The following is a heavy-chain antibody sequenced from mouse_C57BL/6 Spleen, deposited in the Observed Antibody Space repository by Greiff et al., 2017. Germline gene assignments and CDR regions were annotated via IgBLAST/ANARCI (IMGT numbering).Heavy chain of an antibody. CDR1: GYAFSSYW. CDR2: IYPGDGDT. Sequence: VQLQQSGAELVKPGASVKISCKASGYAFSSYWMNWVKQRPGKGLEWIGQIYPGDGDTNYNGKFKGKATLTADKSSSTAYMQLSSLTSEDSAVYFCARSGSNYVWYFDVWGTGTTVTVSS. J-gene: IGHJ1*03. V-gene: IGHV1-80*01. CDR3: ARSGSNYVWYFDV. D-gene: IGHD2-5*01.